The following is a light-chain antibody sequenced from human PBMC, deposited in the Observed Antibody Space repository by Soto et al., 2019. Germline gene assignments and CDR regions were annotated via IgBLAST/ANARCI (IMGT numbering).Light chain of an antibody. CDR3: TSYTTSSTYV. CDR2: EVS. Sequence: QSVLTQPASVSGSPGQSITISCTGTSSDVGNYIYVFWSQQHPGKAPKLIISEVSNRPSGVSGRFSGSKSGNTASLTISGLQAEDEAHYYCTSYTTSSTYVFGTGTKVTVL. V-gene: IGLV2-14*01. J-gene: IGLJ1*01. CDR1: SSDVGNYIY.